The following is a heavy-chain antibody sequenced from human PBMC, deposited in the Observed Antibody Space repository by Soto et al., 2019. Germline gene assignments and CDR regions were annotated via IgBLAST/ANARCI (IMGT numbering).Heavy chain of an antibody. CDR2: INPNSGGT. V-gene: IGHV1-2*02. Sequence: ASVKVSCKTSGYTFTGYYMHWVRQAPGQGLEWMGWINPNSGGTNYAQKFQGRVTMTRDTSISTAYMELSRLRSDDTAVYYCARDRGYYYDSSGYFYFDYWGQGTLDTVSS. J-gene: IGHJ4*02. CDR3: ARDRGYYYDSSGYFYFDY. CDR1: GYTFTGYY. D-gene: IGHD3-22*01.